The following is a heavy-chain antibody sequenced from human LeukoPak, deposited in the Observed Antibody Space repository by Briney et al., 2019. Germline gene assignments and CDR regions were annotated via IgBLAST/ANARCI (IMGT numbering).Heavy chain of an antibody. CDR2: IYYSGST. V-gene: IGHV4-59*01. CDR1: GGSLSSYY. Sequence: SETLSLTCTVSGGSLSSYYWSWIRQPPGKGLEWIGEIYYSGSTNYNPSLKSRVTILVDTSKNQFSLKLSSVTAADTAVYYCARDRGYCTTGVCYPLPYFDYWGQGTLVTVSS. D-gene: IGHD2-8*01. J-gene: IGHJ4*02. CDR3: ARDRGYCTTGVCYPLPYFDY.